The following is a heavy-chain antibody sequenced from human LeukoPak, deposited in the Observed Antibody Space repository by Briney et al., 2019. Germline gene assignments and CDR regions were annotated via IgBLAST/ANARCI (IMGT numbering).Heavy chain of an antibody. V-gene: IGHV3-23*01. CDR1: GFTFSSYA. D-gene: IGHD3-22*01. CDR3: AKNSYLNYYDSSGYYYHAFDI. J-gene: IGHJ3*02. CDR2: ISGSGGSI. Sequence: GGSLRLSCAASGFTFSSYAMSWVRQAPGKGLEWVSGISGSGGSIYYADSVKGRFTTSRDNSKNTLYLQMNSLRVEDTAVYYCAKNSYLNYYDSSGYYYHAFDIWGQGTMVTVSS.